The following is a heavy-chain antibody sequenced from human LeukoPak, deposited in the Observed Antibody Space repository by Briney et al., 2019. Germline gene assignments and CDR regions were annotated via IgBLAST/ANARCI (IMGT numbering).Heavy chain of an antibody. Sequence: PGGSLRLSCAASGFTFSSYNMNYVRQAPGKGLEWVSSISSSSSYIYYADSVKGRFTISRDNAKNSLYLQMNSLRAEDTAMYYCARALRDYGSGPPRFYYMDVWGKGTTVTVSS. CDR2: ISSSSSYI. CDR1: GFTFSSYN. V-gene: IGHV3-21*01. D-gene: IGHD3-10*01. J-gene: IGHJ6*03. CDR3: ARALRDYGSGPPRFYYMDV.